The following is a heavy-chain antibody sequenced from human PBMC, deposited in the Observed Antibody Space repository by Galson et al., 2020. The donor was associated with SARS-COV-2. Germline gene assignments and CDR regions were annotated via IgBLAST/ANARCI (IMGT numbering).Heavy chain of an antibody. J-gene: IGHJ6*02. D-gene: IGHD3-3*01. CDR3: VDLNSLEI. Sequence: TGGSLRLSCAASKFTLSNKYITWVRQAPGKGLEWVSSIFGGGNTYHAASVKGRFTISRDNSMNTVDLQMNGLRVDDTAVYYCVDLNSLEIWGQGTTVTVSS. V-gene: IGHV3-66*01. CDR1: KFTLSNKY. CDR2: IFGGGNT.